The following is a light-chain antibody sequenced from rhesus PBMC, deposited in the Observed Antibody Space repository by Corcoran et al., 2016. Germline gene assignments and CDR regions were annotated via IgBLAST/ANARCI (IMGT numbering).Light chain of an antibody. CDR1: QSLLHSNGNTY. CDR2: WGS. V-gene: IGKV2-72*02. J-gene: IGKJ3*01. Sequence: DIVMTQTPLSLPITPGEPASISCRSSQSLLHSNGNTYLHWYLQKPGQSPQLLIYWGSNRASGDPDRFSGSGSGTDFTLKISKVEAEDVGIYYCVQTIAFPFTFGPGTKLDIK. CDR3: VQTIAFPFT.